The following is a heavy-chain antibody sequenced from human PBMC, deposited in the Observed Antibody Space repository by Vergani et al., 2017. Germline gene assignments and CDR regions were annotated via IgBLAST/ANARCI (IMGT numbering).Heavy chain of an antibody. CDR3: ARDGSPNVGFDP. J-gene: IGHJ5*02. D-gene: IGHD1-1*01. V-gene: IGHV4-61*02. Sequence: QVQLQESGPGLVKPSQTLSLTCTVSGGSISSGSYYWSWIRQPAGKGLEWIGRIYTSGSTNYNHSLKSRVTMSVDTSKNQFSLKLSSLTAADTAVYYCARDGSPNVGFDPWGQGTLVTVSS. CDR2: IYTSGST. CDR1: GGSISSGSYY.